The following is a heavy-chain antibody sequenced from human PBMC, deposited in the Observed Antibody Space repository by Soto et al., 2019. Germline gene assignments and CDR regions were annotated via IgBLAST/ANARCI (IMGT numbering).Heavy chain of an antibody. Sequence: GESLKISCAASGFTFSSYWMHWVRQAPGKGLVWVSRINSDGSSTSYADSVKGRFTISRDNAKNTLYLQMNSLRAEDTAVYYCARESTVTFDYWGQGTLVTVSS. D-gene: IGHD4-17*01. V-gene: IGHV3-74*01. CDR2: INSDGSST. J-gene: IGHJ4*02. CDR1: GFTFSSYW. CDR3: ARESTVTFDY.